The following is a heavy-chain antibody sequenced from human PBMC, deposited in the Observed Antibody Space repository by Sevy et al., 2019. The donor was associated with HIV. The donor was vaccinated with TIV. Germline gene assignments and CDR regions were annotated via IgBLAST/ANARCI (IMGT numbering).Heavy chain of an antibody. Sequence: GASVKVSCKVSGYTLTQFSMHWVRQAPGKGLEWMATFDPEDDETIYARRLQGRVTMTEDTSTDTAYMELSSLRSDDTAVYYCAVTKDYYDSSGYPFDYWGQGSLVTVSS. CDR1: GYTLTQFS. CDR3: AVTKDYYDSSGYPFDY. V-gene: IGHV1-24*01. J-gene: IGHJ4*02. D-gene: IGHD3-22*01. CDR2: FDPEDDET.